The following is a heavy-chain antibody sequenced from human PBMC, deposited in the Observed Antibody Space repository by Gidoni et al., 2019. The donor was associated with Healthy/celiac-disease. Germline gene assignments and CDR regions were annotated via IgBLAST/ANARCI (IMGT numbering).Heavy chain of an antibody. CDR3: AREGYYDILTPFDP. J-gene: IGHJ5*02. CDR1: GFTFSSYW. D-gene: IGHD3-9*01. Sequence: EVQLVESGGGLVQPGGSLRLSCAASGFTFSSYWMHWVRQAPGKGLVWVSRINSDGSSTSYADSVKGRFTISRDNAKNTLYLKMNSLRAEDTAVYYCAREGYYDILTPFDPWGQGTLVTVSS. CDR2: INSDGSST. V-gene: IGHV3-74*01.